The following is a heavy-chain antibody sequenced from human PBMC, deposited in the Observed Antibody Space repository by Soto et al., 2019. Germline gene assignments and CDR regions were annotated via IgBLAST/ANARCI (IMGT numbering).Heavy chain of an antibody. CDR3: TNSIAAAATGYFDY. V-gene: IGHV3-15*01. D-gene: IGHD6-13*01. CDR1: GFTFSNAW. J-gene: IGHJ4*02. CDR2: IKSKTDGGTT. Sequence: GGSLRLSCAASGFTFSNAWMSWVRQAPGKGLEWVGRIKSKTDGGTTDYAAPVKGRFTISRDDSKNTLYLQMNSLKTEDTAVYYCTNSIAAAATGYFDYWGQGTLVTVSS.